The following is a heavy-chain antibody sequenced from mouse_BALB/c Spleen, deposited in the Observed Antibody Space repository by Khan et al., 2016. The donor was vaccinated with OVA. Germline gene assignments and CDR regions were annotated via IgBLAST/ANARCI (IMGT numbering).Heavy chain of an antibody. CDR3: ARGGDYGNSLFDY. V-gene: IGHV1-84*02. J-gene: IGHJ2*01. CDR1: GYTFTDYY. D-gene: IGHD1-1*01. Sequence: QVQLQQSEPELVKPGASVKISCKASGYTFTDYYINWVKQKPGQGLEWIGWIYPGSGNTKYNETFKDMATLTVDTSSSTAYMQLSSLTSEDTAVYFCARGGDYGNSLFDYWGQGTTLTVSS. CDR2: IYPGSGNT.